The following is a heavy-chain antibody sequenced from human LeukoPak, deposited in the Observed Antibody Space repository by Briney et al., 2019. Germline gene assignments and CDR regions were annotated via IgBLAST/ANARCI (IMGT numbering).Heavy chain of an antibody. CDR1: GGSISSSSYY. J-gene: IGHJ4*02. D-gene: IGHD4-17*01. Sequence: PSETLSLTCTVSGGSISSSSYYWGWIRQPPGKGLEWIGSIYYSGSTYYNPSLKSRVTISVDTSKNQFSLKLSSVTAADTAVYYCARGSYGDYANEEVFDYWGQGTLVTVSS. CDR2: IYYSGST. V-gene: IGHV4-39*07. CDR3: ARGSYGDYANEEVFDY.